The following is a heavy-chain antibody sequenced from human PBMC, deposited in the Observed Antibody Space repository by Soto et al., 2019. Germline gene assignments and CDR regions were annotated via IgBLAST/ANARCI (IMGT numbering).Heavy chain of an antibody. CDR2: INPDSGDT. V-gene: IGHV1-2*02. J-gene: IGHJ4*02. CDR1: GYTFTAYY. D-gene: IGHD2-21*02. CDR3: ARDTGDRSFEN. Sequence: ASVKVSCKASGYTFTAYYIHGVRQAPGQGLEWMGWINPDSGDTSYAQKFQGRVTMTRETSFGPAYMELSSLRSDDTAIYYCARDTGDRSFENFGQGTLVTFSS.